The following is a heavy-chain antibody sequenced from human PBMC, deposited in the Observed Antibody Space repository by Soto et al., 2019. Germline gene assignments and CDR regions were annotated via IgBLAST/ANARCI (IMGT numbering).Heavy chain of an antibody. V-gene: IGHV1-24*01. Sequence: GASVKVSCKVSGYTLTELSMHWVRQAPGKGLEWMGGFDPEDGETIYAQKFQGRVTMTEDTSTDTAYMELSSLRSEDTAVYYCARSHLEWFSYYYYYGMDAWGQGTTVTVSS. CDR2: FDPEDGET. CDR3: ARSHLEWFSYYYYYGMDA. D-gene: IGHD3-3*01. J-gene: IGHJ6*02. CDR1: GYTLTELS.